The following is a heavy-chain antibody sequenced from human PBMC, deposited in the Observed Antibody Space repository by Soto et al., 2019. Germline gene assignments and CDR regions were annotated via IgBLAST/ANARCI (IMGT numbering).Heavy chain of an antibody. CDR2: ISGSGGST. CDR3: AKGHPDAVAELDY. V-gene: IGHV3-23*01. Sequence: GGSLRLSCAASGFTFSSYAMSWVRQAPGKGLEWVSAISGSGGSTYYADSVRGRFTISRDNPKNTLYLQMNSLRAEDTAVYYCAKGHPDAVAELDYCGQGPLVTVSS. J-gene: IGHJ4*02. CDR1: GFTFSSYA. D-gene: IGHD6-19*01.